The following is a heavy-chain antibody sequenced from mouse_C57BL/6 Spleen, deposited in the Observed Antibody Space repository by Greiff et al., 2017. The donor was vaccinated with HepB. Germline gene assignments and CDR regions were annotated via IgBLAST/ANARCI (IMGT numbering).Heavy chain of an antibody. Sequence: QVQLQQPGAELVKPGASVKLSCKASGYTFTSYWMHWVKQRPGQGLEWIGMIHPNSGSTNYNEKFKSKATLTVDKSSSTAYMQLSSLTSEDSAVYYCARTTLYYGSRYWYFDVWGTGTTVTVSS. CDR3: ARTTLYYGSRYWYFDV. CDR1: GYTFTSYW. CDR2: IHPNSGST. D-gene: IGHD1-1*01. V-gene: IGHV1-64*01. J-gene: IGHJ1*03.